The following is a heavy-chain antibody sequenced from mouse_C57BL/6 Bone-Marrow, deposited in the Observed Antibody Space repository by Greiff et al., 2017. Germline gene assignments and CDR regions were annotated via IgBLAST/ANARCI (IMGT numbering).Heavy chain of an antibody. D-gene: IGHD1-1*01. J-gene: IGHJ3*01. V-gene: IGHV5-4*01. CDR3: ARDPGSSRPAY. CDR2: ISDGGSYT. CDR1: GFTFSSYA. Sequence: DVQLVESGGGLVKPGGSLKLSCAASGFTFSSYAMSWVRQTPEKRLEWVATISDGGSYTYYPDNVKGRFTISRDNAKNNLYLQMSHLKSEDTAMYYCARDPGSSRPAYWGQGTLVTVSA.